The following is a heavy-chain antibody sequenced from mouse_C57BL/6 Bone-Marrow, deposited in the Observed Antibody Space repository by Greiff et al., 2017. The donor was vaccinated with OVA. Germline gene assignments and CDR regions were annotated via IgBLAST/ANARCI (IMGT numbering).Heavy chain of an antibody. CDR3: TRGNYYHYAMDY. D-gene: IGHD1-1*01. CDR2: IDPETGGT. V-gene: IGHV1-15*01. J-gene: IGHJ4*01. CDR1: GYTFTDYE. Sequence: QVQLQQSGAELVRPGASVTLSCKASGYTFTDYEMHWVKQTPVHGLEWIGAIDPETGGTAYNQKFKGKAILTADKSSSTAYMELRSLTSEDSAVYYCTRGNYYHYAMDYWGQGTSVTVSS.